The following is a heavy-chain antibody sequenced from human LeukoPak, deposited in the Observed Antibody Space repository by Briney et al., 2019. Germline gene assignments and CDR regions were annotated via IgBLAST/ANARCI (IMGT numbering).Heavy chain of an antibody. J-gene: IGHJ4*02. Sequence: GASVKVSCKASGYTFTGYYMHWVRQAPGQGLEWMGRINPNSGGTNYAQKFQGRVTMTRDTSISTAYMELSRLRSYDTAVYYCAYSSWTWTFGYWGQGTLVTVSS. CDR1: GYTFTGYY. D-gene: IGHD6-13*01. V-gene: IGHV1-2*06. CDR2: INPNSGGT. CDR3: AYSSWTWTFGY.